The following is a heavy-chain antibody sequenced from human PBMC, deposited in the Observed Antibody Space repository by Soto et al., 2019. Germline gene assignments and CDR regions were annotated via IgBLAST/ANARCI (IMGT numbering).Heavy chain of an antibody. Sequence: LXLSCAAARFTFDDYSMHWVRQVPGKGLEWVSGINWNSGSIGYGDSVKGRFAISRDNAKNSLHLQMNSLSAEDTAFYYCVKDESINWYSGHFRHWGQGTLVTVSS. CDR2: INWNSGSI. CDR3: VKDESINWYSGHFRH. CDR1: RFTFDDYS. D-gene: IGHD6-13*01. V-gene: IGHV3-9*01. J-gene: IGHJ1*01.